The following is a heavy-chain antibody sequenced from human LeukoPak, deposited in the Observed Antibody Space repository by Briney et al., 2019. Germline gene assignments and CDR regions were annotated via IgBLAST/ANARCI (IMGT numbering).Heavy chain of an antibody. J-gene: IGHJ6*03. D-gene: IGHD5-18*01. Sequence: PGGSLRLSCAASGFSVSNAWMSWVRQAPGKGLEWVGRIKSKTDGATRDYAAPVKGRFTMSRDTSKNTLFLQMDSLKTEDTAVYYCAIFPYTAMVSYYYYMDVWGKGTTVTISS. CDR1: GFSVSNAW. CDR2: IKSKTDGATR. V-gene: IGHV3-15*01. CDR3: AIFPYTAMVSYYYYMDV.